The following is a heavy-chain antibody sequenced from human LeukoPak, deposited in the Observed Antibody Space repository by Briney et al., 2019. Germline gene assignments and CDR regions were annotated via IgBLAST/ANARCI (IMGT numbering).Heavy chain of an antibody. CDR2: IWYDGSKK. J-gene: IGHJ4*02. V-gene: IGHV3-33*01. CDR3: VSFYETY. D-gene: IGHD2-2*01. Sequence: GGSLRLSCAASGFSFSSYGMHWVRQAPGKGLEWVAVIWYDGSKKYYADSVKGRFIISRDNSRNTLYLQMNNLRAEDTAVYYCVSFYETYWGRGTLVTVSS. CDR1: GFSFSSYG.